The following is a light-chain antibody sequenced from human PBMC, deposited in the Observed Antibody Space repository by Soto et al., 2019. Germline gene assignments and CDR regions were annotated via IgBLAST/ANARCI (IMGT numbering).Light chain of an antibody. CDR3: QSYDSSLSGYV. J-gene: IGLJ1*01. Sequence: QSVLTQPPSVSGAPGQRVTISCTGSSSNTGAGYDVHWYQQFPGTAPQLLIYANSNRPSGVPDRFSGSKSGTSASLAITGLQAEDEADYYCQSYDSSLSGYVFGTGTKVTVL. V-gene: IGLV1-40*01. CDR2: ANS. CDR1: SSNTGAGYD.